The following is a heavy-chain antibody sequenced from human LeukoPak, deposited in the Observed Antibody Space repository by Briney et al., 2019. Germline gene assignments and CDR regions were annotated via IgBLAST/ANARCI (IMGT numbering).Heavy chain of an antibody. CDR1: GFTFSSYW. J-gene: IGHJ4*02. V-gene: IGHV3-74*01. Sequence: GGSLRLSCAASGFTFSSYWMHWVRQAPGKWLVWVSRINSDGSSTSYADSVKGRFTISRDNAKNTLYLQMNSLRAEDTAVYYCARGSEELEGGYWGQGTLVTVSS. D-gene: IGHD1-1*01. CDR3: ARGSEELEGGY. CDR2: INSDGSST.